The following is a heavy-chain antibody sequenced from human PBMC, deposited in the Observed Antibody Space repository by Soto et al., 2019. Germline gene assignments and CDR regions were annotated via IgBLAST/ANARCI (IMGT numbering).Heavy chain of an antibody. D-gene: IGHD3-22*01. CDR2: IIPMFATP. CDR1: GGTFSSHA. V-gene: IGHV1-69*13. CDR3: ARQFDYDSSGRYYAY. Sequence: GASVKVSCKASGGTFSSHAISWVRQAPGQGLEWMGGIIPMFATPNYAEKFQGRLSITADESTTTVYTQLSSLRSQDTAVYYCARQFDYDSSGRYYAYWGQGTLVTVSS. J-gene: IGHJ4*02.